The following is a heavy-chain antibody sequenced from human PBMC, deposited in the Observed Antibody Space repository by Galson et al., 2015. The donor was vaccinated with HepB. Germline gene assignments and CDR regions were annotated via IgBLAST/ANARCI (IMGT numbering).Heavy chain of an antibody. CDR1: GFTFRSHA. D-gene: IGHD5/OR15-5a*01. J-gene: IGHJ6*02. V-gene: IGHV3-33*01. CDR2: IWNDGSNK. CDR3: AREDLEGIYEKTIYYGMDV. Sequence: SLRLSCAESGFTFRSHAVHWVRQAPGKGLEWVAVIWNDGSNKYYSDSVKGRFTISRDSSKNTVDLQMNSLRGEDTAVYYCAREDLEGIYEKTIYYGMDVWGQGTTVTVSS.